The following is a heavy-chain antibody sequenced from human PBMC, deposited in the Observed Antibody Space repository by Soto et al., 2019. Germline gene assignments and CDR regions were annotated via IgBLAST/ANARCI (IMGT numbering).Heavy chain of an antibody. CDR1: GYAFTSYA. D-gene: IGHD3-22*01. Sequence: VASVKVSCKASGYAFTSYAMHWVRQAPGQRLEWMGWINAGNGNTKYSQKFQGRVTITRDTSASTAYMELSSLRSEDTAVYYCARDYYDSSGYCFDYWGQGTLVTVSS. CDR2: INAGNGNT. J-gene: IGHJ4*02. CDR3: ARDYYDSSGYCFDY. V-gene: IGHV1-3*01.